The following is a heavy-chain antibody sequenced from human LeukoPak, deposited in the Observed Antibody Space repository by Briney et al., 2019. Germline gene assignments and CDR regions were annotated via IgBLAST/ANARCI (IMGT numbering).Heavy chain of an antibody. CDR2: ISGSGGST. V-gene: IGHV3-23*01. D-gene: IGHD6-19*01. J-gene: IGHJ4*02. CDR3: AKGSSSGWSGDYFDY. Sequence: GGSLRLSCAASGFTFSSYSMNWVRQAPGKGLEWVSTISGSGGSTYYADSVKGRFTISRDNSKNTLSLQMSSLRVEDTAVHYCAKGSSSGWSGDYFDYWGQGTLVTVSS. CDR1: GFTFSSYS.